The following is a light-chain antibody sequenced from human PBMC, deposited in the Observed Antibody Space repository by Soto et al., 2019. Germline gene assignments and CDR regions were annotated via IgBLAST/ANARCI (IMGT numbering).Light chain of an antibody. J-gene: IGKJ4*01. CDR2: DAS. CDR3: QQRSDWPLT. V-gene: IGKV3-11*01. CDR1: QSVSSY. Sequence: EIVFTQSPATLSLSPGERATLSCRASQSVSSYLAWYQQKPGQAPRLLISDASNRATGIPARFSGSGSGTDFTLTISSLEPKDFAVYYCQQRSDWPLTFGGGTKVDIK.